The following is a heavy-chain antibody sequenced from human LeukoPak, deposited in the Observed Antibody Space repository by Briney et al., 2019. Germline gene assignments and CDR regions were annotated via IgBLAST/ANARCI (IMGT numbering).Heavy chain of an antibody. CDR1: GYTFTSYG. CDR2: TSAYNGNT. D-gene: IGHD3-22*01. Sequence: ASVKVSCKASGYTFTSYGISWVRQAPGQGLEWMGWTSAYNGNTNYAQKLQGRVTMTTDTSTSTAYMELRSLRSDDTAVYYCASYDSSGYYYFWGQGTLVTVSS. CDR3: ASYDSSGYYYF. J-gene: IGHJ4*02. V-gene: IGHV1-18*01.